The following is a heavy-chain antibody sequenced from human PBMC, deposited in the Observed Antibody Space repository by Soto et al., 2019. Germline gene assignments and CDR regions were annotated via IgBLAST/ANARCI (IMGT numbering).Heavy chain of an antibody. CDR2: IYWDDDD. D-gene: IGHD3-3*01. Sequence: QITLKESGPTLMKPTQTLTLTCTFSGFSLDTIGVGVGWIRQPPGKALEWLALIYWDDDDRYSPSLKSRLTVTKDTSRNQVVLTLANVDPVDTATYYCTHCTYEFSSASVYYFDYWGQGTPVTVSS. J-gene: IGHJ4*02. CDR1: GFSLDTIGVG. V-gene: IGHV2-5*02. CDR3: THCTYEFSSASVYYFDY.